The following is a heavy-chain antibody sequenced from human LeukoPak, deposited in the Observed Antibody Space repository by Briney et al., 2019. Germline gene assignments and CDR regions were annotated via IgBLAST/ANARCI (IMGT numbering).Heavy chain of an antibody. CDR2: ISGSGGST. V-gene: IGHV3-23*01. D-gene: IGHD5-12*01. CDR3: AKVGRQLRYYFDY. J-gene: IGHJ4*02. Sequence: GGSLRLSCAASGFTFSSYAMSWVRQAPGKGLEWVSAISGSGGSTYYADSVKGRFTISRDNSKNTLYLQMNSLRAEDTGVYYCAKVGRQLRYYFDYWGQGTLVTVSS. CDR1: GFTFSSYA.